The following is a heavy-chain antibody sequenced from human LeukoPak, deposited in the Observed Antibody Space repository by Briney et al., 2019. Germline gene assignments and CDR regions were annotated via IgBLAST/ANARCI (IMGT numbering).Heavy chain of an antibody. V-gene: IGHV4-59*12. CDR1: GGSISSYY. Sequence: SETLSLTCTVSGGSISSYYWSWIRQPPGKGLEWIGYIYYSGSTNYNPSLKSRVTISVDKSKNQFSLKLSSVTAADTAVYYCARGYGCSSTSCYIYYYYMDVWGKGTTVTVSS. CDR3: ARGYGCSSTSCYIYYYYMDV. J-gene: IGHJ6*03. CDR2: IYYSGST. D-gene: IGHD2-2*02.